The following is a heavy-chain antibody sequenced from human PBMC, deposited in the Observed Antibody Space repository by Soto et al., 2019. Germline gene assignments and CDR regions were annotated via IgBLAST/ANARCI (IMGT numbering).Heavy chain of an antibody. CDR1: GYGFSTYW. J-gene: IGHJ6*02. D-gene: IGHD3-10*01. CDR2: IYPGDSDT. CDR3: ARLTGASSRNYCYGVDV. V-gene: IGHV5-51*01. Sequence: PGESLKISCKGSGYGFSTYWIGWVRQMPGKGLEWMGIIYPGDSDTRYSPSFQGQVTISADRSISTAYLQWSSLKASDTAMYYCARLTGASSRNYCYGVDVWGQGTTVTVSS.